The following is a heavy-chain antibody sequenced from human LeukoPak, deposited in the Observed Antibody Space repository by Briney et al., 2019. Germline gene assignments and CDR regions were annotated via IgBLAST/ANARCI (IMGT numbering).Heavy chain of an antibody. CDR1: GSAFSSYE. Sequence: PGGSLRLSCAASGSAFSSYEMNWVRQAPGKGLEWVSYISSSGSTIYYADSVKGRFTISRDNAKHSLYLQMNSLRAEDTAVYYCAELGITMIGGVWGKGTTVTISS. J-gene: IGHJ6*04. V-gene: IGHV3-48*03. CDR3: AELGITMIGGV. CDR2: ISSSGSTI. D-gene: IGHD3-10*02.